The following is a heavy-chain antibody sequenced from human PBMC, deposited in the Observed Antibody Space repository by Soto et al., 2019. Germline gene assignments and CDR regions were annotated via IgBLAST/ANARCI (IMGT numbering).Heavy chain of an antibody. J-gene: IGHJ3*02. Sequence: KAGGSLRLSCAASGFTFSYYCMRWIRQSPGKGLEWVSYISSSGSTIYYADSVKGRFTISRDNAKNSLYLQMNSLRAEDTAVYYCARDPSIAVAGIDAFDIWGQGTMVTVSS. CDR3: ARDPSIAVAGIDAFDI. CDR2: ISSSGSTI. CDR1: GFTFSYYC. D-gene: IGHD6-19*01. V-gene: IGHV3-11*01.